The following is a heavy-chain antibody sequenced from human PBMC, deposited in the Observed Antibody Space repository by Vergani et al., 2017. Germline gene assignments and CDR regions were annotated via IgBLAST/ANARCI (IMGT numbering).Heavy chain of an antibody. J-gene: IGHJ4*02. CDR2: IKQNGSDK. D-gene: IGHD5-24*01. V-gene: IGHV3-7*01. CDR3: ARLHYNGNYLDY. Sequence: DVQLVESGEGLVQPGGSLRLSCVASGFTFSGFWMTWVRQAPGKGLGWVANIKQNGSDKNYVDSVKGRFTISRDNAKNSVYLQMNSLRAEDTAVYYCARLHYNGNYLDYWGQGTLVAVSS. CDR1: GFTFSGFW.